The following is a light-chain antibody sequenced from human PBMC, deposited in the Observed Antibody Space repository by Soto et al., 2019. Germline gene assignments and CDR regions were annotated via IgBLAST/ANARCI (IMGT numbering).Light chain of an antibody. CDR2: DVS. V-gene: IGLV2-14*01. J-gene: IGLJ2*01. CDR3: SSFTSSITFPI. CDR1: SSDVGGYKY. Sequence: QSALTQPASVSGSPGQSITISCTGTSSDVGGYKYVSWYQQHPGKAPKLMIYDVSARPSGVSNRFTGSKSGNTASLTISGLRAEDEADYYCSSFTSSITFPIFGGGTKLTVL.